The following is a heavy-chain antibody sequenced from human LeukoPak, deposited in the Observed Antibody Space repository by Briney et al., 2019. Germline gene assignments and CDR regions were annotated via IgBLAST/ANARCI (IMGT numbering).Heavy chain of an antibody. CDR2: ISGSGGST. D-gene: IGHD6-19*01. J-gene: IGHJ3*02. V-gene: IGHV3-23*01. Sequence: GGSLRLSCAASGFTFDDYAMHWVRQAPGKGLEWVSGISGSGGSTYYADSVKGRFTISRDNSKNTLYLQMNSLRAEDTAVYYCAKDLYSSGWYGEIDAFDIWGQGTMVTVSS. CDR3: AKDLYSSGWYGEIDAFDI. CDR1: GFTFDDYA.